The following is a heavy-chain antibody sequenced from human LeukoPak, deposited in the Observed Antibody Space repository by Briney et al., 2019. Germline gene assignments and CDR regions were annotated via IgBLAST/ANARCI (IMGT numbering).Heavy chain of an antibody. CDR1: GYTFTSYY. CDR2: INPSGGST. J-gene: IGHJ3*02. V-gene: IGHV1-46*01. Sequence: SSVKVSCKASGYTFTSYYMHWVRQAPGQGLEWMGIINPSGGSTSYAQKFQGRVTMTRDTSTSTVYMELSSLRSEDTAVYYCARPSIVGATDAFDIWGQGQWSPSLQ. CDR3: ARPSIVGATDAFDI. D-gene: IGHD1-26*01.